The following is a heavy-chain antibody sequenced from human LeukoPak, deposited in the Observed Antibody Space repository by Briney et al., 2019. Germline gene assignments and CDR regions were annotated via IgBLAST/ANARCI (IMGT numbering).Heavy chain of an antibody. V-gene: IGHV4-59*01. CDR2: VYYSGST. CDR1: GGSISSYY. J-gene: IGHJ4*02. CDR3: AASADYYDSSGYYYNDY. D-gene: IGHD3-22*01. Sequence: SETLSLTCTVSGGSISSYYWSWIRQSPGKGLEWIGYVYYSGSTNYNPSLKSRVALSVDTSKNQFSLKLSSVTAADTAVYYCAASADYYDSSGYYYNDYWGQGTLVTVSS.